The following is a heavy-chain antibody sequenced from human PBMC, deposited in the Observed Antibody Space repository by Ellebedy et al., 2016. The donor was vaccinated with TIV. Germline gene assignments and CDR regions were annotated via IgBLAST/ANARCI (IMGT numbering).Heavy chain of an antibody. J-gene: IGHJ4*02. CDR3: VKGAWADD. Sequence: GGSLRLSXAASGFTFSTFDMTWARQAPGKGLEWVSTIIGVDDSTYYADSVKGRFTISKDSSKNTLYLQMNSLRAEDTAIYYCVKGAWADDWGQGSLVTVSS. D-gene: IGHD1-26*01. CDR1: GFTFSTFD. V-gene: IGHV3-23*01. CDR2: IIGVDDST.